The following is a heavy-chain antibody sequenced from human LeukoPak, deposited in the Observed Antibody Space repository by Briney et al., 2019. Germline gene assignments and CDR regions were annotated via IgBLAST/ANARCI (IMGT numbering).Heavy chain of an antibody. D-gene: IGHD1-1*01. CDR1: GFTFSSYA. CDR3: AKDPELEGLLGETNFDY. CDR2: ISGSGGST. J-gene: IGHJ4*02. Sequence: GGSLRLSCAASGFTFSSYAMSWVGQAPGKGLEWVSAISGSGGSTYYADSVKGRFTISRDNSKNTLYLQMNSLRAEDTAVYYCAKDPELEGLLGETNFDYWGQGTLVTVSS. V-gene: IGHV3-23*01.